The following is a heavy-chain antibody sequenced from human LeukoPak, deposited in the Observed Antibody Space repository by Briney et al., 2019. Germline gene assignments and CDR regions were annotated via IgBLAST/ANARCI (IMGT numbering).Heavy chain of an antibody. CDR2: INHSGTT. J-gene: IGHJ4*02. CDR1: GGSFSDYY. Sequence: SETLSLTCAVYGGSFSDYYWSWIRQPPGKGLEWIGEINHSGTTNYNPSLKSRLTMSVDPSKKQFSLKLTSATAADTAVYYCAREGSYSGSGSPPLDYWGQGTLVTVSS. D-gene: IGHD3-10*01. V-gene: IGHV4-34*01. CDR3: AREGSYSGSGSPPLDY.